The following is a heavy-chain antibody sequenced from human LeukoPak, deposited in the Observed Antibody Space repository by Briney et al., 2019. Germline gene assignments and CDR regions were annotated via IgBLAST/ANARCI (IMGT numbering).Heavy chain of an antibody. J-gene: IGHJ5*02. CDR2: INPNSGGT. Sequence: ASVKVSCKASGYTFTGYYIHWVRQAPGQGLEWMGWINPNSGGTKYAQKFQGRVTMTMDTSMSTAYMDLGRLRSDDTAVYYCARGLRAHKTLLLWFGELLTGWFDPWGQGTLVTVSS. CDR1: GYTFTGYY. CDR3: ARGLRAHKTLLLWFGELLTGWFDP. V-gene: IGHV1-2*02. D-gene: IGHD3-10*01.